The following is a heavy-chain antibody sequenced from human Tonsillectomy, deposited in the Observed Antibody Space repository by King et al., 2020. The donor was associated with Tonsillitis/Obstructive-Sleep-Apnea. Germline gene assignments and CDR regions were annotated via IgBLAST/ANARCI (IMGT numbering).Heavy chain of an antibody. CDR3: ASSPSGDYDSSGYYYAQGMDV. CDR1: GYSSTSCW. D-gene: IGHD3-22*01. J-gene: IGHJ6*02. V-gene: IGHV5-10-1*03. CDR2: IDPSDSYS. Sequence: VQLVQSGAEVKKPGESLRISCKGSGYSSTSCWINWVRQMPGKGLEWMGRIDPSDSYSDYSPSFQGHVTISADKSISTAYLQWSSLKASDSAMYYCASSPSGDYDSSGYYYAQGMDVWGQGTTVTVSS.